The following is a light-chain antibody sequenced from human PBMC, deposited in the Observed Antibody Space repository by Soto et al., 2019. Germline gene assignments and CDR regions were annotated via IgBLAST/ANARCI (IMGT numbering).Light chain of an antibody. J-gene: IGKJ4*01. CDR3: QQYGSSHLT. CDR2: GAS. V-gene: IGKV3-20*01. Sequence: EIVLTQSPGTLSLSPGERATLSCRASQSVSSSFLAWYQQKPGQAPRLLIYGASSRATGIPDRFSGSGSGTDFTLTISRLEPEDVALYYCQQYGSSHLTFGGGTKVEIK. CDR1: QSVSSSF.